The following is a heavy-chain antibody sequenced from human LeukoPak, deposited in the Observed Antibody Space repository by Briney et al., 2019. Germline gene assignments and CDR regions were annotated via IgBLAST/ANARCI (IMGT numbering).Heavy chain of an antibody. CDR2: ISSSSSYI. J-gene: IGHJ3*02. D-gene: IGHD2-2*01. CDR3: AREEYYAHDAFDI. CDR1: GFTFRSYS. V-gene: IGHV3-21*01. Sequence: GGSLRLSCAASGFTFRSYSMNWVRQAPGKGLEWVSSISSSSSYIYYADSVKGRFTISRDNAKNSLYLQMNSLRAEDTAVYYCAREEYYAHDAFDIWGQGTMVTVSS.